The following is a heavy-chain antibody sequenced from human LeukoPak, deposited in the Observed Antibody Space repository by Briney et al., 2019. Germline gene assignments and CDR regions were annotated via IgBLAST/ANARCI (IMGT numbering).Heavy chain of an antibody. V-gene: IGHV4-59*08. CDR2: IYYTGST. CDR3: ARKPIVSSSWYYFDY. J-gene: IGHJ4*02. Sequence: PSETLSLTCTVSGGSISSYYWSWIRQPPGMGLEYIGYIYYTGSTSYNPSLKSRVTMSVDTSKRQFTLKLNSVTAADTAVYYCARKPIVSSSWYYFDYWGQGTLVTVSS. D-gene: IGHD6-13*01. CDR1: GGSISSYY.